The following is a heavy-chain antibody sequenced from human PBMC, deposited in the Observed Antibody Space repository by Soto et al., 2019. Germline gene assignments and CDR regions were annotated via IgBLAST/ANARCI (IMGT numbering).Heavy chain of an antibody. J-gene: IGHJ4*02. V-gene: IGHV4-34*01. D-gene: IGHD4-4*01. CDR3: ASTGRVLQHESYY. CDR2: INHSGST. Sequence: PSETLSLTCAVYGGSFSGYYWSWIRQPPGKGLEWIGEINHSGSTNYNPSLKSRVTISVDTSKNQFSLKLSSVTAADTAVYYCASTGRVLQHESYYWGQGTLVTVSS. CDR1: GGSFSGYY.